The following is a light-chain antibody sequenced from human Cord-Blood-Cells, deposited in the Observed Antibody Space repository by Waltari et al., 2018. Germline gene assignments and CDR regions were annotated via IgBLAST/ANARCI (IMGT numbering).Light chain of an antibody. CDR2: DAS. V-gene: IGKV1-33*01. J-gene: IGKJ3*01. Sequence: DIQMTQSPSSLSASVGDRVTITCQASQDISNYLNGYQQKPGKAPKLLIYDASNLETGVPSRFSGSGSWTDFTFTNSSLQPEDIATYYCKQYDNLPITFGPGTKVDIK. CDR1: QDISNY. CDR3: KQYDNLPIT.